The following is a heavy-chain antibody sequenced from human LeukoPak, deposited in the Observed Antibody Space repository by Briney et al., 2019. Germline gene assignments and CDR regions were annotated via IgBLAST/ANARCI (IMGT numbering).Heavy chain of an antibody. CDR3: ARSGFPGCYYADY. CDR1: GYTFNSYG. V-gene: IGHV1-18*01. D-gene: IGHD4/OR15-4a*01. Sequence: ASVKVSCKASGYTFNSYGISWVRQAPGQGLEWMGWISGYNGNTNYAQKLQDRVTMTTDTSTTTAYMELRSLRSDDTAVYYCARSGFPGCYYADYWGQGTLVTVSS. CDR2: ISGYNGNT. J-gene: IGHJ4*02.